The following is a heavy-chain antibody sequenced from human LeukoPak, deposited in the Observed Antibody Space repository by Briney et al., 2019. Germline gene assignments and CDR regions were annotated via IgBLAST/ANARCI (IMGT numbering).Heavy chain of an antibody. Sequence: PSGTLSLTCAVSGGSISSSNWWSWVLQPPGKGLEWIGEIYHSGSTNYNPPLKSRDTISLDKSKNQFSSKPNSVTAARTAVYYCAEGPGRPLGHWGPGNPGTGSS. CDR3: AEGPGRPLGH. V-gene: IGHV4-4*02. D-gene: IGHD1-26*01. CDR1: GGSISSSNW. J-gene: IGHJ4*02. CDR2: IYHSGST.